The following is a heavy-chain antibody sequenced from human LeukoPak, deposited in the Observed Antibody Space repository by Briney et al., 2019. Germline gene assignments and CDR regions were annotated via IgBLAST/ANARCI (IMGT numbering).Heavy chain of an antibody. Sequence: PSETLSLTCTVSGGSISNYYWNWIRQPPQKGLQWTGYVYYSGSTNYNPSLKSRVTMPVDTSKNQYSLKLTSLTAADTAVYYCARGGTRRITAVAGVTFDYWGQGTLVTVSS. CDR1: GGSISNYY. J-gene: IGHJ4*02. CDR3: ARGGTRRITAVAGVTFDY. CDR2: VYYSGST. D-gene: IGHD6-19*01. V-gene: IGHV4-59*01.